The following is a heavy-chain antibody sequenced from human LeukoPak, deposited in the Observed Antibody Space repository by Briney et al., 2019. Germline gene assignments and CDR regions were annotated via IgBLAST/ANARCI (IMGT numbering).Heavy chain of an antibody. V-gene: IGHV4-59*08. D-gene: IGHD3-22*01. Sequence: SETLSLTCTVSGGSISSYYWSWIRQPPGKGLEWIGYIYYSGSTNYNPPLKSRVTISVDTSKNQFSLKLSSVTAADTAVYYCAGHYYDSSGYYYWGQGTLVTVSS. CDR1: GGSISSYY. CDR3: AGHYYDSSGYYY. CDR2: IYYSGST. J-gene: IGHJ4*02.